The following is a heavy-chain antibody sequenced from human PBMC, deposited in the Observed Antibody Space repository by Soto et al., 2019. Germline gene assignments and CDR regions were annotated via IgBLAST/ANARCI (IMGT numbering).Heavy chain of an antibody. CDR1: GFTFNTCA. J-gene: IGHJ6*02. CDR3: AKSSGKSYPESRVMHV. V-gene: IGHV3-30*18. CDR2: ISYDESHT. Sequence: QVQVVESGGGVVQPGRSLRLSCAASGFTFNTCAMHWVRQAPGKGLEWVALISYDESHTDYADSVKGRFTISRDSSDNTLSLIMKSMRPEDTAVYYCAKSSGKSYPESRVMHVWGQGITVTVSS. D-gene: IGHD1-26*01.